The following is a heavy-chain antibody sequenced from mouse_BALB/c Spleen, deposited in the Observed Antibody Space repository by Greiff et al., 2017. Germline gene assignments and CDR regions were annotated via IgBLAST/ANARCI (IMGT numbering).Heavy chain of an antibody. CDR3: ARWKKYGNSIY. J-gene: IGHJ4*01. CDR1: GYTFTSYT. D-gene: IGHD2-10*02. V-gene: IGHV1-4*02. Sequence: VQLQQSAAELARPGASVKMSCKASGYTFTSYTMHWVKQRPGQGLEWIGYINPSSGYTEYNQKFKDKTTLTADKSSSTAYMQLSSLTSEDSAVYYCARWKKYGNSIYWGQGTSVTVSS. CDR2: INPSSGYT.